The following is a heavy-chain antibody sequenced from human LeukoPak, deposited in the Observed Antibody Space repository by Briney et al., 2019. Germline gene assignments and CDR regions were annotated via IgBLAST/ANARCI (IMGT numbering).Heavy chain of an antibody. CDR1: GFTFSSYW. Sequence: GGSLRLSCAASGFTFSSYWMHWVRQAPGKGLVWVSRINSDGSSTSYADSVKGRFTISRDNAKNTLYLQMNSLRAEDTAVYYCARDLQGYDFWSGYFGFDYWGQGTLVTVSS. V-gene: IGHV3-74*01. J-gene: IGHJ4*02. CDR2: INSDGSST. CDR3: ARDLQGYDFWSGYFGFDY. D-gene: IGHD3-3*01.